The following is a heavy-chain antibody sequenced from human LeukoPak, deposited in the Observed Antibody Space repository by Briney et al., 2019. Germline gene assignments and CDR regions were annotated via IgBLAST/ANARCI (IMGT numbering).Heavy chain of an antibody. V-gene: IGHV4-4*07. CDR1: GGSISSYY. J-gene: IGHJ6*03. CDR2: IYTSGST. D-gene: IGHD2-2*01. Sequence: SETLSLTCTVSGGSISSYYWSWIRQPAGKGLEWIGRIYTSGSTNYNPSLKSRVTISVDTSKNQFSLKLSSVTAADTAVYYCARAGCSSTSCYDEYYYYYYMDVWGKGTTVTVSS. CDR3: ARAGCSSTSCYDEYYYYYYMDV.